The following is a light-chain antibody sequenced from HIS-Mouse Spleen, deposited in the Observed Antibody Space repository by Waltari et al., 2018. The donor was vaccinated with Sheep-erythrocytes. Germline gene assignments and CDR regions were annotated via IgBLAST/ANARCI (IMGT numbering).Light chain of an antibody. V-gene: IGLV1-44*01. CDR2: SNN. Sequence: QSVLTQPPSASGTPGQSVTISCSGSSSNIGSNPVNWYQQPPGTAPKLLIYSNNQRPSGVPDRFSGSKSGTSASLAISGLQSEDEADYYCAAWDDSLNGWVFGGGTKLTVL. CDR1: SSNIGSNP. CDR3: AAWDDSLNGWV. J-gene: IGLJ3*02.